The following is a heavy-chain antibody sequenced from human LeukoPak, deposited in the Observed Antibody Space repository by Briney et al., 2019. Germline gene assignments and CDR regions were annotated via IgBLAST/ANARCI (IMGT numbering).Heavy chain of an antibody. Sequence: GGSLRLSCAASGFTFSSYAMHWVRQAPGKGLEYVSAISSNGGSTYYANSVKGRFTISRDNSKNTLYLQMGSLRAEDMAVYYCAREMVYASGWFDRWGQGTLVTVSS. D-gene: IGHD2-8*01. J-gene: IGHJ5*02. V-gene: IGHV3-64*01. CDR3: AREMVYASGWFDR. CDR1: GFTFSSYA. CDR2: ISSNGGST.